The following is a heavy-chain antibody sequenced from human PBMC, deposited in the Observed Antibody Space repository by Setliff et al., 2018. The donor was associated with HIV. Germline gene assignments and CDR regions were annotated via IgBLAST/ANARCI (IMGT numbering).Heavy chain of an antibody. J-gene: IGHJ2*01. Sequence: PGGSLRLSCAASGFTFSSYSMNWVRQAPGKGLEWVSYISSSSSTIYYADSVKGRFTISRDNAKNSLYLQMNSPRAEDTAVYYCARDRFPQSNIFGAWYFDLWGRGTLVTVSS. CDR1: GFTFSSYS. V-gene: IGHV3-48*01. CDR3: ARDRFPQSNIFGAWYFDL. CDR2: ISSSSSTI. D-gene: IGHD3-10*02.